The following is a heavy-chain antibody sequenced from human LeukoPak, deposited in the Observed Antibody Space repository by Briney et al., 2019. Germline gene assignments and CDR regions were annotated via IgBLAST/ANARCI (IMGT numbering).Heavy chain of an antibody. V-gene: IGHV4-61*02. CDR3: AGGPTSGYSSGWPHYFDY. CDR1: NGSIDSDSYY. CDR2: IYTSWST. Sequence: SETLSLTCTVSNGSIDSDSYYWSWIRQPAGKGLEWIGRIYTSWSTNYNPSLKSRVTISVDTSKNQFSLQLSSVTAADTAVYYCAGGPTSGYSSGWPHYFDYWGQGTLVTVSS. J-gene: IGHJ4*02. D-gene: IGHD6-19*01.